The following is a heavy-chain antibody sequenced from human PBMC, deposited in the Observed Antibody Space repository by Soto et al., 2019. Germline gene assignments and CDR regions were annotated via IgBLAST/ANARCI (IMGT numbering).Heavy chain of an antibody. CDR3: AREGYSSSWDGGDKVFDI. D-gene: IGHD6-13*01. CDR1: GDSITSNSYF. V-gene: IGHV4-39*02. J-gene: IGHJ3*02. Sequence: SETLSLTCTVSGDSITSNSYFWAWIRQPPGKGLEWIGSIYYSGSTYHNPSLKSRVTISVDRSNNQFSLKLTSVTAADTAVYYCAREGYSSSWDGGDKVFDIWGQGTMVT. CDR2: IYYSGST.